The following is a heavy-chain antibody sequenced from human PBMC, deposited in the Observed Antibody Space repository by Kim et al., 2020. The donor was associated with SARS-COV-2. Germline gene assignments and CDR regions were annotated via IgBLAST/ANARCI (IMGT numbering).Heavy chain of an antibody. J-gene: IGHJ4*02. D-gene: IGHD2-2*01. Sequence: SETLSLTCAVSGGSISSDDWWSWVRQSPEKGLEWIGEIYHSGTTNYNPSLKSRVTISADKSKNQLSLTVSSVTAADTAVYYCVRDPGCSSTTCHGTFFDYWGQGTLVTVSS. CDR1: GGSISSDDW. V-gene: IGHV4-4*02. CDR2: IYHSGTT. CDR3: VRDPGCSSTTCHGTFFDY.